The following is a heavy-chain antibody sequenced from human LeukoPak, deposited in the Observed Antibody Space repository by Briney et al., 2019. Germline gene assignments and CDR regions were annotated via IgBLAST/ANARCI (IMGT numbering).Heavy chain of an antibody. D-gene: IGHD6-6*01. CDR2: IYYTGST. Sequence: PSETLSLTCTVSGGSISSDYWSWIRQPPGKGLEWIGYIYYTGSTNYNPSLKSRVTISVDTSKNQFSLKLSSLTAADTAVYYCARQDIATRPFDYWGQGTLVTVSS. CDR1: GGSISSDY. J-gene: IGHJ4*02. V-gene: IGHV4-59*01. CDR3: ARQDIATRPFDY.